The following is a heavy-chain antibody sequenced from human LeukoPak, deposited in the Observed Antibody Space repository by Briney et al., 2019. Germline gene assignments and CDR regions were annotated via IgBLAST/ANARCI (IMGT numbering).Heavy chain of an antibody. CDR3: TTDWYYYDSSGYYPIF. Sequence: GGSLRLSCAASGFPFSDVWMSWVRRAPGKGLEWVGRIKSKADGGTADYAAPLKGRFTFSRDDSKNTLYLEMKSLKTEDTAVYYCTTDWYYYDSSGYYPIFWGQGTLVTVSS. CDR2: IKSKADGGTA. J-gene: IGHJ4*02. D-gene: IGHD3-22*01. CDR1: GFPFSDVW. V-gene: IGHV3-15*01.